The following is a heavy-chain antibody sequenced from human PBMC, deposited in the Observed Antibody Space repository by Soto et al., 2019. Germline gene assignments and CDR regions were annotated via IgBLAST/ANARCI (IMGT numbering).Heavy chain of an antibody. J-gene: IGHJ4*02. CDR1: GYTFTSYA. V-gene: IGHV1-3*01. CDR3: ARSRVVVAAIWNY. D-gene: IGHD2-15*01. Sequence: ASVKVSCKAYGYTFTSYAMHWVGQAPGQRLEWMGWINAGNGNTKYSQKFQGRVTITRDTSASTAYMELSSLRSEDTAVYYCARSRVVVAAIWNYWGQGTLVTRLL. CDR2: INAGNGNT.